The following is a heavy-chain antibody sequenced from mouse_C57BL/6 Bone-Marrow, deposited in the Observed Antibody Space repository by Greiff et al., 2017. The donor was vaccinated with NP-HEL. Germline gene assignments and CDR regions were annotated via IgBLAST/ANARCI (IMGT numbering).Heavy chain of an antibody. Sequence: QVQLQQPGAELVKPGASVKLSCKASGYTFTSYWMHWVKQTTGQGLEWIGMIHPNSGSTNNNEKFKSKATLTVDKSSSTAYMKLRSLTSEDSAVYYCARWGYYVNFDYWGQGTTLTVSS. J-gene: IGHJ2*01. CDR1: GYTFTSYW. CDR3: ARWGYYVNFDY. V-gene: IGHV1-64*01. D-gene: IGHD2-3*01. CDR2: IHPNSGST.